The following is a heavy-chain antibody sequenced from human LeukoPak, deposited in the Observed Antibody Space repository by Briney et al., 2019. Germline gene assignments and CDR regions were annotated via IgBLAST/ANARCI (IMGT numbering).Heavy chain of an antibody. Sequence: KPGGSLRLSCAASGFTFSSYSMNWVRQAPGKGLEWVSSMSSSSSYIYYADSVKGRFTISRDNAKNSLYLQMNSLRAEDTAVYYCARALPSPLYSGSYADAFDIWGQGTMVTVSS. CDR2: MSSSSSYI. J-gene: IGHJ3*02. D-gene: IGHD1-26*01. CDR1: GFTFSSYS. CDR3: ARALPSPLYSGSYADAFDI. V-gene: IGHV3-21*01.